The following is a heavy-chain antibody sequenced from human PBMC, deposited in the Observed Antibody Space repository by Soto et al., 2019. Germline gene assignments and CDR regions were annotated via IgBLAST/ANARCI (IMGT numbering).Heavy chain of an antibody. J-gene: IGHJ4*02. V-gene: IGHV3-48*03. Sequence: EVQLVESGGGLVQPGGSLRLSCAASGFTLSSYEMNWVRQAPGKGLEWVSYISRSGSTIYYADSVKGRFTISRDNAKSSLYLQMNSLRAEDTAVYYCARDYADYRFDYWGQGTLVTVSS. CDR2: ISRSGSTI. D-gene: IGHD4-17*01. CDR3: ARDYADYRFDY. CDR1: GFTLSSYE.